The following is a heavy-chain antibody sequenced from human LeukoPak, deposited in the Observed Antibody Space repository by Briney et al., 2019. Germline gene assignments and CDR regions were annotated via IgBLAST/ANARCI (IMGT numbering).Heavy chain of an antibody. CDR3: ARALGYSSGYGAYYYGMDV. Sequence: SETLSLTCTVSGGSISSSSYYWGWIRQPPGKGLEWIGYIYYSGSTNYNPSLKSRVTISVDTSKNQFSLKLSSVTAADTAVYYCARALGYSSGYGAYYYGMDVWGQGTTVTVSS. CDR1: GGSISSSSYY. D-gene: IGHD6-19*01. V-gene: IGHV4-61*05. CDR2: IYYSGST. J-gene: IGHJ6*02.